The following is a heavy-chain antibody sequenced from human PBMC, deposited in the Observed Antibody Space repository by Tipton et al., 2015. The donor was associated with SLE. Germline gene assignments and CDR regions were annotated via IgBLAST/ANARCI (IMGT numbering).Heavy chain of an antibody. V-gene: IGHV4-39*07. CDR2: IFYTGST. CDR1: DGSISSSNYY. Sequence: LRLSCTVSDGSISSSNYYWGWIRQPPGKGLEWIGSIFYTGSTYYNPSLKSPVSFSIDTSKNQFSLKLNSVTAADTAVYYWARGHYSGPFDPWGRGTMVTVS. CDR3: ARGHYSGPFDP. J-gene: IGHJ5*02. D-gene: IGHD5-12*01.